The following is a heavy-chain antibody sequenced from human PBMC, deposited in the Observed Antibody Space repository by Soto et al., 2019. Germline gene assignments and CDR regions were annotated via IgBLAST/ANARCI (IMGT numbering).Heavy chain of an antibody. CDR2: VEGNAGRGTV. CDR3: TADLYLSRGYCHDY. Sequence: EVKVAESGGGLVEPGGSLRLSCETAGFGFFDAWMSWVRQAPGKGLEWVGRVEGNAGRGTVTYAAPVRGRFTISRDDSKSTVYLQMDRLQTEDTAVYFCTADLYLSRGYCHDYWGQGTLVTVSS. V-gene: IGHV3-15*06. J-gene: IGHJ4*02. D-gene: IGHD3-22*01. CDR1: GFGFFDAW.